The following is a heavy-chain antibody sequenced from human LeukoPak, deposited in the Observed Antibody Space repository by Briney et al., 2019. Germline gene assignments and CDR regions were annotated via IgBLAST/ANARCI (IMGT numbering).Heavy chain of an antibody. D-gene: IGHD3-16*01. Sequence: PGGSLRLSCAASGFTFDDYAMHWVRQAPGKGLEWVSLISGDGGRTYYADSVKGRFTISRDNSKNSLFLQMNSLRTEDTALYYCANLRVWGSYGLTRPFDNWGRGTLVTVSS. J-gene: IGHJ4*02. CDR2: ISGDGGRT. CDR1: GFTFDDYA. CDR3: ANLRVWGSYGLTRPFDN. V-gene: IGHV3-43*02.